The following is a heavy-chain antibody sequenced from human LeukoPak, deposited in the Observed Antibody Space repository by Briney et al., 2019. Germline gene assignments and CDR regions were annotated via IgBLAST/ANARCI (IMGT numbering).Heavy chain of an antibody. D-gene: IGHD2-2*01. Sequence: PGGSLRLSCTASGFTFSSYEMNWVRQAPGKGLEWVSSISSSSSYIYYADSVKGRFTISRDNAKNSLYLQMNSLRAEDTAVYYCARDGRDIVVVPAAIFDYWGQGTLVTVSS. CDR1: GFTFSSYE. V-gene: IGHV3-21*01. CDR2: ISSSSSYI. J-gene: IGHJ4*02. CDR3: ARDGRDIVVVPAAIFDY.